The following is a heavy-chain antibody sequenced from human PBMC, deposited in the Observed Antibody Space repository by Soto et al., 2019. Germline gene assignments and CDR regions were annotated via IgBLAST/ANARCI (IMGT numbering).Heavy chain of an antibody. Sequence: SVKVSCMASASAFAGSYSHCVSPPARDGLELMGWINANSGGTNYEQEFQGRDTTTSDRSISTADMELSRLRSDETAVYSCARAGSCYYGTVSAMIVTNNSLDSWGQGTLVTGSS. CDR3: ARAGSCYYGTVSAMIVTNNSLDS. J-gene: IGHJ5*01. D-gene: IGHD3-10*01. V-gene: IGHV1-2*02. CDR1: ASAFAGSY. CDR2: INANSGGT.